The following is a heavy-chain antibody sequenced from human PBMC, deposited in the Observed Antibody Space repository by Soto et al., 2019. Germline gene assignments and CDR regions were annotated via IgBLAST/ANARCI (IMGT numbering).Heavy chain of an antibody. V-gene: IGHV4-31*02. J-gene: IGHJ4*02. CDR1: GLSFGTWGSY. D-gene: IGHD5-12*01. CDR2: IYDSGNT. Sequence: TLSLTWTLSGLSFGTWGSYWSWIRHRPGKGLEWIGYIYDSGNTRYNPSLTSRVAVSLDTSKKQFFLMLTSVTAADTAVYYCARKTGCEVFDFRGQGTLVTVSS. CDR3: ARKTGCEVFDF.